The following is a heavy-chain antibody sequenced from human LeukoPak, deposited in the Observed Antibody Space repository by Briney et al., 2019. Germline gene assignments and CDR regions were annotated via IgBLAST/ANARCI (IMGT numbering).Heavy chain of an antibody. CDR2: IYYSGST. J-gene: IGHJ4*02. V-gene: IGHV4-39*01. D-gene: IGHD3-9*01. CDR1: GGSISSSSYH. Sequence: PSETLSLTCTVSGGSISSSSYHWGWIRQPPGKGLEWIGSIYYSGSTYYNPSLKSRVTISVDTSKNQFSLKLSSVTAADTAVYYCARLNAYDILTGYPYTYDYWGQGTLVTVSS. CDR3: ARLNAYDILTGYPYTYDY.